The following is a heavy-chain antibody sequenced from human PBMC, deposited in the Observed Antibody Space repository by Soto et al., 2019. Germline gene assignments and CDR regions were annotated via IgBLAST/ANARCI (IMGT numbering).Heavy chain of an antibody. D-gene: IGHD6-19*01. CDR3: AMIDYRSGSDY. V-gene: IGHV1-69*01. J-gene: IGHJ4*02. CDR2: IIPIFGTT. Sequence: QVQLVQSGAEVKKPGSSVKVSCKASGGTFSSYPLSWVRQAPEQGLEWMGGIIPIFGTTKYAQKFQGRVTIIADESTTTAYMELSSLRSEDTAVYYCAMIDYRSGSDYWGQGTLVTVSS. CDR1: GGTFSSYP.